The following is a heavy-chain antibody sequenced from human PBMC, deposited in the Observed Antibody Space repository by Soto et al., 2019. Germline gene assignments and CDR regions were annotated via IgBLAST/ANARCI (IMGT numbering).Heavy chain of an antibody. J-gene: IGHJ4*02. D-gene: IGHD1-7*01. Sequence: GGTLRLSCAASGFTFSSYSMSWVRQAPGKGLEWVSAISGSGGSINYANSVKGRFTISRDNSKNTLYLQMTSLRAEDTAVYYCAKPKLELSPFEYWGQGTLVTVSS. CDR2: ISGSGGSI. CDR3: AKPKLELSPFEY. CDR1: GFTFSSYS. V-gene: IGHV3-23*01.